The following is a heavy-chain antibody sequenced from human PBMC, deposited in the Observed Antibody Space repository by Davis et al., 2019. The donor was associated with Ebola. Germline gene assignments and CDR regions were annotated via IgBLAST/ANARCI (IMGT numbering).Heavy chain of an antibody. Sequence: ASVKVSCKASGYTFTGYYMHWVRQAPGQGLEWMGWINPNSGGTNYAQKFQGRVTMTRDTSISTAYMELSRLRSDDTAVYYCARGRGFRLWFRELFGDNWFDPWGQGTLVTVSS. V-gene: IGHV1-2*02. CDR3: ARGRGFRLWFRELFGDNWFDP. D-gene: IGHD3-10*01. CDR1: GYTFTGYY. J-gene: IGHJ5*02. CDR2: INPNSGGT.